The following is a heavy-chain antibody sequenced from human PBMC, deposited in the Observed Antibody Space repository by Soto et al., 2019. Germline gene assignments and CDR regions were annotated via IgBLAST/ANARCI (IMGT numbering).Heavy chain of an antibody. CDR2: ISYSAKT. D-gene: IGHD3-22*01. CDR3: TRGAGAPWVRFDS. V-gene: IGHV4-38-2*01. J-gene: IGHJ4*02. CDR1: GYSITSGFY. Sequence: KSSETLSLTCGVSGYSITSGFYWGWVRQSPGKGLEWIGSISYSAKTFYNPSLASRLSIAVDTSMNQFSLRLTSVTAADTALYYCTRGAGAPWVRFDSWGQGTVVTVST.